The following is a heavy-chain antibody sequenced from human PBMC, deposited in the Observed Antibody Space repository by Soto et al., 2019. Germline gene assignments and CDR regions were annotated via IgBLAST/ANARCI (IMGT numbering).Heavy chain of an antibody. CDR3: ASSEPVVTAILNAFDI. CDR2: IIPIFGTA. Sequence: SVKVSCKASGGTFSSYAISWVRQAPGQGLEWMGGIIPIFGTANYAQKFQGRVTITADESTSTAYMELSSLRSEDTAVYYCASSEPVVTAILNAFDIWGQGTMVTVSS. D-gene: IGHD2-21*02. CDR1: GGTFSSYA. J-gene: IGHJ3*02. V-gene: IGHV1-69*13.